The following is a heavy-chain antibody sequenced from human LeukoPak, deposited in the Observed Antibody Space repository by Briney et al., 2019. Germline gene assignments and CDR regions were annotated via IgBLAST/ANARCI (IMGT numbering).Heavy chain of an antibody. V-gene: IGHV3-30*18. CDR2: ISYDGSNK. D-gene: IGHD5-18*01. Sequence: GGSLRLSCAASGFTFSSYGMHWVRQAPGKGLEWVAVISYDGSNKYYADSVKGRFTISRDNSKNTLYLQMNSLRAEDTAVYYCAKVRRGYSYGSYYFDYWGQGTLVTASS. CDR3: AKVRRGYSYGSYYFDY. J-gene: IGHJ4*02. CDR1: GFTFSSYG.